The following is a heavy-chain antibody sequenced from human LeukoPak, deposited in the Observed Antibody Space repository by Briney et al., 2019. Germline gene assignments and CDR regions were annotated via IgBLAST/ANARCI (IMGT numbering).Heavy chain of an antibody. CDR3: ARHEKSSGWYYDY. CDR1: GGSISNYY. J-gene: IGHJ4*02. D-gene: IGHD6-19*01. Sequence: SETLSLTCTVSGGSISNYYWSWIRQPPGKRLEWIGYIYYSGSTNYNPSLKSRVTISVDTSKNQFSLKLSSVTAADTAVYYCARHEKSSGWYYDYWGQGTLVTVSS. CDR2: IYYSGST. V-gene: IGHV4-59*08.